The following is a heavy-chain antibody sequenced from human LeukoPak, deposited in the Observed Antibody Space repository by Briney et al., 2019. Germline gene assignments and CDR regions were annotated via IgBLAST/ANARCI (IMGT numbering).Heavy chain of an antibody. Sequence: GESLKISCQVSGYIFTNYWIGWVRQMPGKGLESMGIIYPADSDTTYSPSFEGQVTISADKSIDTVYLQWSSLKASDTAMYYCARLSADYGDYDWFDPWGQGTLVTVSS. V-gene: IGHV5-51*01. CDR1: GYIFTNYW. J-gene: IGHJ5*02. CDR2: IYPADSDT. D-gene: IGHD4-17*01. CDR3: ARLSADYGDYDWFDP.